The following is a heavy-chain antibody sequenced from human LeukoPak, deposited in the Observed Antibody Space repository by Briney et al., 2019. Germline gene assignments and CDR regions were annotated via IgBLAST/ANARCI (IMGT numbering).Heavy chain of an antibody. V-gene: IGHV3-30*18. CDR2: ISYDGSNK. D-gene: IGHD3-10*01. Sequence: GGALRLSCAASGFTFSSYGMHWVRQAPGEGLGWVAVISYDGSNKYYADSVKGRFTISRDNSKNTLYLQMNSLRAEDTAVYYCANPTRRYGSGSRRDLDYWGQGTLVTVSS. CDR1: GFTFSSYG. CDR3: ANPTRRYGSGSRRDLDY. J-gene: IGHJ4*02.